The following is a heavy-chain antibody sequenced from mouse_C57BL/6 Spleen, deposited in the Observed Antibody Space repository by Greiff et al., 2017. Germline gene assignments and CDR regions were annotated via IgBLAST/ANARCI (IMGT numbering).Heavy chain of an antibody. CDR2: IDPANGNT. CDR3: ASGGGQDYYAMDY. CDR1: GFNINNTY. J-gene: IGHJ4*01. D-gene: IGHD3-3*01. Sequence: VQLQQSVAELVRPGASVKLSCTASGFNINNTYMHWVKQRPEQGLDWIGRIDPANGNTKYAPKFQGKATITADTASNTAYLQLSSQTAEDTAIDYCASGGGQDYYAMDYWGQGTSVTVSS. V-gene: IGHV14-3*01.